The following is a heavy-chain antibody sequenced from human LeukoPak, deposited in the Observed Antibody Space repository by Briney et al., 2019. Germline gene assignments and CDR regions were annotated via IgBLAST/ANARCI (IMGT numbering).Heavy chain of an antibody. V-gene: IGHV4-34*01. CDR1: GGSFSGYY. CDR2: INHSGST. J-gene: IGHJ4*02. D-gene: IGHD2-15*01. CDR3: ARGVYCSGGNCYLPFDY. Sequence: KPSGTLSLTCAVYGGSFSGYYWSWIRQPPGKGLEWIGEINHSGSTNYNPSLKSRVTISVDTSKCQFSLKLSSVTAADTAVYYCARGVYCSGGNCYLPFDYWGQGTLVTVSS.